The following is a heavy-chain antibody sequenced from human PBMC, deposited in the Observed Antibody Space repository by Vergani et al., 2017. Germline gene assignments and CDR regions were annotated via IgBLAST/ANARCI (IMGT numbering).Heavy chain of an antibody. J-gene: IGHJ4*02. CDR3: AKAIGWRQLDYFDN. V-gene: IGHV3-43*01. D-gene: IGHD6-6*01. CDR1: GFTFDDYT. Sequence: EVQLVESGGVVVQAGGFLRLSCAASGFTFDDYTMHLVRQASGKGRDWVSLISWDGGSTYYADSVKGRFTISRDNSKNSLYLQMNSLRTEDTDLYYCAKAIGWRQLDYFDNWGQGTLVTVSS. CDR2: ISWDGGST.